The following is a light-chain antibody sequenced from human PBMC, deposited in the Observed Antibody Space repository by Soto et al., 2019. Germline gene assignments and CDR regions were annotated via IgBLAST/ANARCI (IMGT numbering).Light chain of an antibody. CDR1: QGISSW. CDR2: AAS. J-gene: IGKJ2*01. Sequence: DIPMTQSPSSLSASVGDRVTITCRASQGISSWLAWYQKKPGKAPKLLIYAASTLQSGVPSRFSGSGSGTEFTLTISSLQPEDFATYYCQQLNSYPLTFGQGTKLEIK. CDR3: QQLNSYPLT. V-gene: IGKV1-9*01.